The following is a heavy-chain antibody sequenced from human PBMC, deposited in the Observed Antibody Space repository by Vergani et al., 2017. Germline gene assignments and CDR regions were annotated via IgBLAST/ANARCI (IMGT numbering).Heavy chain of an antibody. CDR3: ARASLGWYAFDI. D-gene: IGHD7-27*01. Sequence: QVQLVESGGGLVKPGGSLRLSCAASGFTFSDYYMSWVRQAPGKGLEWGSYISSSDISIYYADLVKGRFTVSRDNAKNSLYLQMNSLRAEDTAVYYCARASLGWYAFDIWGQGTMVTGSS. V-gene: IGHV3-11*01. CDR1: GFTFSDYY. CDR2: ISSSDISI. J-gene: IGHJ3*02.